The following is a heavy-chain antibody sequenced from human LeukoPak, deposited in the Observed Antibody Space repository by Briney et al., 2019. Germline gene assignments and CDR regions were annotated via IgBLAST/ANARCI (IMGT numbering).Heavy chain of an antibody. Sequence: GGSLRLSCAASGFTFSSYSMNWVRQAPGKGLEWISYITGGGDTIYYADSVKGRFTISRDNAKNSLFLQMNSLTADDTALYYCARERTTIVSGTTIGAYWGQGTLVTVSS. CDR3: ARERTTIVSGTTIGAY. CDR1: GFTFSSYS. V-gene: IGHV3-48*04. D-gene: IGHD2/OR15-2a*01. CDR2: ITGGGDTI. J-gene: IGHJ4*02.